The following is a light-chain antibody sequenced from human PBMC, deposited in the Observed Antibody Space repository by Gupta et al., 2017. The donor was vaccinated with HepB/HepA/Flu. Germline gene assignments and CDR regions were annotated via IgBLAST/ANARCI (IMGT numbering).Light chain of an antibody. Sequence: DIQMTQSPSSLSASVGDRVTITCRASQTISTYLNWYQQKPGKAPKLLISAASSLHSGVPSRFTGSGSGTDFTLSISSLQPEDFATDYCQQSYSALCSFGQGTKVEIK. J-gene: IGKJ2*04. V-gene: IGKV1-39*01. CDR3: QQSYSALCS. CDR1: QTISTY. CDR2: AAS.